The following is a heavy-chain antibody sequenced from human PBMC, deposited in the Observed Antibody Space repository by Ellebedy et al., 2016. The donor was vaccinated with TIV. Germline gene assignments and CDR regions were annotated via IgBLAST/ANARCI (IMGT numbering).Heavy chain of an antibody. CDR2: IYSDGSST. D-gene: IGHD5-18*01. Sequence: GGSLRLSCAASGFTFSSYAMHWVRQAPGKGLVWVSRIYSDGSSTSYAASVKGRFTISRDNAKNTLYLQMNSLRAEDTAVYYCARGVRYSYGTPPDYWGQGTLVTVSS. J-gene: IGHJ4*02. V-gene: IGHV3-74*01. CDR3: ARGVRYSYGTPPDY. CDR1: GFTFSSYA.